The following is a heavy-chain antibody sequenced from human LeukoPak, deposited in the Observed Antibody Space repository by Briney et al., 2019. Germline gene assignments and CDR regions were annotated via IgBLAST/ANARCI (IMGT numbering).Heavy chain of an antibody. J-gene: IGHJ4*02. CDR1: RFTLSSYG. CDR3: ARDSAEPTLRYFDC. Sequence: PGGSLRLSRAASRFTLSSYGIHWVRQAPGKGRGGGSFLRLDGRDKYHAESVKGRFTVSTDSARNTLYLQMSSLRTEDTAVYYCARDSAEPTLRYFDCWGQGTLVIVSS. CDR2: LRLDGRDK. V-gene: IGHV3-30*02. D-gene: IGHD1-14*01.